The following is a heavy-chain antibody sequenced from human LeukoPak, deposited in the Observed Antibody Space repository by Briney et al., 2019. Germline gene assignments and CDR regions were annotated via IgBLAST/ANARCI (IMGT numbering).Heavy chain of an antibody. CDR2: ISFDGSNK. Sequence: GGSLRLSCAASGFTFSTYGMHWVRQAPGKGLEWVAVISFDGSNKYYVDSVKGRFTISRDNSKNTLYLQMNSLRAEDTAVYYCAKNQHPRRFDYWGQGTLVTVSS. CDR3: AKNQHPRRFDY. V-gene: IGHV3-30*18. J-gene: IGHJ4*02. CDR1: GFTFSTYG. D-gene: IGHD1-14*01.